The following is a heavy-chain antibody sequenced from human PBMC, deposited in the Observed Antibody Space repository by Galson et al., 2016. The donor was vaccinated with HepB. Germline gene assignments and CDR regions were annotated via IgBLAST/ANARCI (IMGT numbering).Heavy chain of an antibody. CDR3: ARGFVGRPGGLLRRTPRDAFDI. D-gene: IGHD4-17*01. J-gene: IGHJ3*02. Sequence: SETLSLTCAVYGGSFSDYYWSWIRQPPGKGLEWIGEINHSGSANYNPSLKSRVNISVDTSKNQFSLKLSSMTAADTAVYYCARGFVGRPGGLLRRTPRDAFDIWGQGTMVTVSS. CDR1: GGSFSDYY. CDR2: INHSGSA. V-gene: IGHV4-34*01.